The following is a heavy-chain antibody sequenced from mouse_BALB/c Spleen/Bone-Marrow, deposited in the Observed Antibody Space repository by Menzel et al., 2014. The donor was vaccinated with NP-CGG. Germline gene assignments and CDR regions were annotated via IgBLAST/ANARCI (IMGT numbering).Heavy chain of an antibody. D-gene: IGHD1-1*01. J-gene: IGHJ2*01. CDR2: ILPGSGTA. V-gene: IGHV1-9*01. CDR3: ARASVVPYYFDF. Sequence: QVQLKKSGAELMKPGASVKISCKATGYTFSNYWIDWVKQRPGHGLEWIGEILPGSGTANYNEKFKGKATFTADTSSNTAYMQLSSLTSEDSALYYCARASVVPYYFDFWGQGTTLTVSS. CDR1: GYTFSNYW.